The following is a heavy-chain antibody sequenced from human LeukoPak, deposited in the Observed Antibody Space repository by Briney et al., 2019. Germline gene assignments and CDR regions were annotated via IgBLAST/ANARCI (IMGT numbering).Heavy chain of an antibody. CDR2: ISSSSSYI. D-gene: IGHD1-26*01. V-gene: IGHV3-21*01. CDR1: GFTFSSYS. J-gene: IGHJ4*02. Sequence: PGGSLRLSCAASGFTFSSYSMNWVRQAPGKGLEWVSSISSSSSYIYYADSVKGRFTISRDNAKNSLYLQMNSLRAEDTAVYYCARAPRGLVGAPDYWGQGTLVTVSS. CDR3: ARAPRGLVGAPDY.